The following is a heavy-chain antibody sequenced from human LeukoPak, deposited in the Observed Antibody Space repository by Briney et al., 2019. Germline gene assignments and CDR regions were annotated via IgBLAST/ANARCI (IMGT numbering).Heavy chain of an antibody. J-gene: IGHJ4*02. CDR1: GFTVSSNY. CDR2: IYSGGST. D-gene: IGHD3-22*01. V-gene: IGHV3-66*02. CDR3: ARASYFYDSSGYYPHY. Sequence: GGSLRLSCAASGFTVSSNYMSWVRQAPGKGLEWVSVIYSGGSTYYADAVKGRFTISRDNSKNTLYLQMNSLRAEDTAVYYCARASYFYDSSGYYPHYWGQGTLVTVSS.